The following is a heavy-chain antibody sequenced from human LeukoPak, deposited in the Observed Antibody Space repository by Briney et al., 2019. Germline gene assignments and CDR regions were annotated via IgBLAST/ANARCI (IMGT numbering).Heavy chain of an antibody. CDR1: GGSISTSSYY. Sequence: LETLSLTCTVSGGSISTSSYYWGWIRQPPGKGLEWIGSIFYTGSTYYNPSLKSRVTISVDTSKNQFSLNLRSVTAADTAVYYCARSGSYGGHFDNWGQGTLVTVSS. CDR3: ARSGSYGGHFDN. J-gene: IGHJ4*02. CDR2: IFYTGST. D-gene: IGHD1-26*01. V-gene: IGHV4-39*01.